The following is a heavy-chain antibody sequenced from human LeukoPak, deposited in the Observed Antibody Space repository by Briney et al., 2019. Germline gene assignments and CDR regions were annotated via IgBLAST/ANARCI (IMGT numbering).Heavy chain of an antibody. CDR2: ISSSGSII. V-gene: IGHV3-48*03. CDR3: ARTMWGFDY. Sequence: GGSLRLSCASSGLAFRDYEMNWVRQAPGKGLEWVSYISSSGSIIYYADSVKGRFTISRDNAKRSLFLQMNSLRVEDTAVYYCARTMWGFDYWGQGTLVTVSS. CDR1: GLAFRDYE. D-gene: IGHD7-27*01. J-gene: IGHJ4*02.